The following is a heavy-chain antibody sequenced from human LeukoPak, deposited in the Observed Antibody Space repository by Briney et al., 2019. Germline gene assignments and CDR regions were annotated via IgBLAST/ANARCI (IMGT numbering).Heavy chain of an antibody. CDR2: IHSSSSYI. J-gene: IGHJ4*02. CDR3: ARAVAGFFDY. Sequence: GGSLRLSCAASGFTFSSYGMNWVRQAPGKGLEWISSIHSSSSYIYYADSVEGRFTISRDNAKNSLYLQMNSLRAEDTAVYYCARAVAGFFDYWGQGTLVTVSS. V-gene: IGHV3-21*01. D-gene: IGHD6-19*01. CDR1: GFTFSSYG.